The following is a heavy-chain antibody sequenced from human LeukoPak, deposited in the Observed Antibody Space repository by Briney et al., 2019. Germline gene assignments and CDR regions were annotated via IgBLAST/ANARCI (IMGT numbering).Heavy chain of an antibody. CDR3: ARDRTLFDY. J-gene: IGHJ4*02. CDR2: INPNGGST. Sequence: ASVKVSCKASGYTFTNYYIHWVRQAPGQGLEWVGLINPNGGSTGYAQRFQGRVTMTTDTSTSTAYMELRSLRSDDTAVYYCARDRTLFDYWGQGTLVTVSS. CDR1: GYTFTNYY. D-gene: IGHD1-14*01. V-gene: IGHV1-46*01.